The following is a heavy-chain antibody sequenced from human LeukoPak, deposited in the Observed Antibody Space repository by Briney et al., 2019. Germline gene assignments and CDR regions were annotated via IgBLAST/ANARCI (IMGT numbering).Heavy chain of an antibody. J-gene: IGHJ4*02. CDR2: IYSGGST. CDR3: ARDQRIVGPTTGDFDY. Sequence: GGSLRLSCAASGFTVSSNYMSWVRQPPGKGREWVLVIYSGGSTYYADSVKGRFHISRDNVKNLLYLQMNSLRAGDTAVYYCARDQRIVGPTTGDFDYWGQGTLVTVSS. V-gene: IGHV3-53*01. D-gene: IGHD1-26*01. CDR1: GFTVSSNY.